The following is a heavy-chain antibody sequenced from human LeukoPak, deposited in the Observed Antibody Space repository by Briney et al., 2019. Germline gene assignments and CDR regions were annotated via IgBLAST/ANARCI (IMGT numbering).Heavy chain of an antibody. V-gene: IGHV3-33*01. D-gene: IGHD2-21*01. CDR1: GFTFSTYG. J-gene: IGHJ3*02. CDR2: IWYDGSNK. CDR3: ARDNGGGGRGLEAFDI. Sequence: PGRSLRLSCAASGFTFSTYGMHWVRQAPGKGLEWEAVIWYDGSNKYYAESVKGRFTISRDNSKNTLYLQMNRLRAEDTAVYYCARDNGGGGRGLEAFDIWGQGTMVTVSS.